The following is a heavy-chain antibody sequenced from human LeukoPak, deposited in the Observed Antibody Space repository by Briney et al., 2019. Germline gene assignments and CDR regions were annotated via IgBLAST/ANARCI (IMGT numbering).Heavy chain of an antibody. D-gene: IGHD3-22*01. J-gene: IGHJ6*03. CDR3: ARGRSALIGSYYYYYMDV. CDR2: IKQDGSEK. Sequence: PGGSLRLSCAASGFTFSSYWMTWVRQAPGKGLEWMANIKQDGSEKYYVDSAKGRFTISRDNAKNSLYLQMNSLRAEDTAVYYCARGRSALIGSYYYYYMDVWGKGTTVTVSS. V-gene: IGHV3-7*04. CDR1: GFTFSSYW.